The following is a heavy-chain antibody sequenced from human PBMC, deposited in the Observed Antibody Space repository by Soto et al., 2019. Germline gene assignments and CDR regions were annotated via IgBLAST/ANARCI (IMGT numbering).Heavy chain of an antibody. D-gene: IGHD6-6*01. Sequence: QGQLVQSGAEVKEPGASVKISCKGSGYTFTNFYIHWVRQAPGQGLEWMGIVNPNGGSTNYAQNSKGRITISRDTSTSTVYMDLSSLRSEDTAVYYCARGLASGDYWGQGTLVTVSS. CDR1: GYTFTNFY. CDR3: ARGLASGDY. J-gene: IGHJ4*02. V-gene: IGHV1-46*01. CDR2: VNPNGGST.